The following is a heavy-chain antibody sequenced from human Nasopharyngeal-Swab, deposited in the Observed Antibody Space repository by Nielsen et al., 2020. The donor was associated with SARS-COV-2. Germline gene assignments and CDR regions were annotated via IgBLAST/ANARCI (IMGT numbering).Heavy chain of an antibody. CDR2: INGGNGNT. V-gene: IGHV1-3*01. D-gene: IGHD2-2*02. Sequence: ASVKVSCKASGYTFSSYAIQWVRQAPGQRLEWMGWINGGNGNTKYSKKFQGGVTITTDTSASTAYMEVSSLRSEDTAVYYCARGQILYDLDYYFYYYMDVWGKGTTVTVSS. CDR3: ARGQILYDLDYYFYYYMDV. CDR1: GYTFSSYA. J-gene: IGHJ6*03.